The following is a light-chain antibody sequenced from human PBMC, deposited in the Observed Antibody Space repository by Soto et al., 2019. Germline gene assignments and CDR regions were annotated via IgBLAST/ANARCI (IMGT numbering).Light chain of an antibody. CDR2: TAS. J-gene: IGKJ5*01. V-gene: IGKV1-39*01. CDR3: QQSYSSPPT. Sequence: DIQMTQSPSSLSASVGDRVTITCRASQSISSYLNWYQQKPGKAPKLLIYTASSLQSGVPSRFSGSRSGTDFTLTISSLPPEDFATYYCQQSYSSPPTFGQGTRLEIK. CDR1: QSISSY.